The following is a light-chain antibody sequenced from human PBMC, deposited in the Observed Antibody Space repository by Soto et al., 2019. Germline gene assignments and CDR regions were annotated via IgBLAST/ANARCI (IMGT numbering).Light chain of an antibody. Sequence: EIVLTQSPGTLSLSPGERATLSCRASQSVSSSYLAWYQQKPGQPPRLLIYDTSARATGVPARFSGSRSGPEFTLTINSLQSEDFAVYYCQQYNNWPPWTFGQGTKVDIK. J-gene: IGKJ1*01. CDR1: QSVSSSY. CDR2: DTS. V-gene: IGKV3-15*01. CDR3: QQYNNWPPWT.